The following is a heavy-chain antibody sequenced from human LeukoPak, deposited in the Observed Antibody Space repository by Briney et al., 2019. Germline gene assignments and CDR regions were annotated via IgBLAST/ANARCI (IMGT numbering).Heavy chain of an antibody. J-gene: IGHJ4*02. D-gene: IGHD5-24*01. CDR1: GSTFSDYS. Sequence: GRSLRLSCAASGSTFSDYSMNSVRQAPGKGLEWISYIGIDSGNTNYADSVKGRFTISGDKAKNSLYLQMNSLRVEDTAVYYCARDYKYAFDNWGQGTLVTVSS. V-gene: IGHV3-48*01. CDR3: ARDYKYAFDN. CDR2: IGIDSGNT.